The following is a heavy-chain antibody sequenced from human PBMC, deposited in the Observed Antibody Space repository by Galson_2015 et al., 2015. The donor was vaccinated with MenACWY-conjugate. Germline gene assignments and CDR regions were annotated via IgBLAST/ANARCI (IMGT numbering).Heavy chain of an antibody. V-gene: IGHV3-23*01. Sequence: SLRLSCAASGFTFSSYAMSWVRQAPGKGLEWVSAISGSGGSTYYADSVKGRFTISRDNSKNTLYLQMNSLRAEDTAVYYCSNDRGYYDSSGSLLYFDYWGQGTLVTVSS. J-gene: IGHJ4*02. D-gene: IGHD3-22*01. CDR1: GFTFSSYA. CDR3: SNDRGYYDSSGSLLYFDY. CDR2: ISGSGGST.